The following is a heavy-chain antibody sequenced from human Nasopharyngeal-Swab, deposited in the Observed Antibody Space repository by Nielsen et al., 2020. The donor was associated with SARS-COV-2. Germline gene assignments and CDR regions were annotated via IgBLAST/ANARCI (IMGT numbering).Heavy chain of an antibody. CDR2: ISWNSGNI. CDR3: AKDIFCATMSCSTSGFDP. V-gene: IGHV3-9*01. CDR1: GFIFDDYA. D-gene: IGHD3-22*01. J-gene: IGHJ5*02. Sequence: SLKISCAASGFIFDDYAMHWVRQAPGKGLEWVSGISWNSGNIAYADSVKGRFTISRDNARNSLYLQMNSLRAEDTAFYYCAKDIFCATMSCSTSGFDPWGQGTLVTVSS.